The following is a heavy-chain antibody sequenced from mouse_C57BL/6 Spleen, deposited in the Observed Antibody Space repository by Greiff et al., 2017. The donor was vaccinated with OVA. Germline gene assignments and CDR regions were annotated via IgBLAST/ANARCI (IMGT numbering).Heavy chain of an antibody. CDR3: ARGHYGNYGGFDY. J-gene: IGHJ2*01. CDR2: IYPGSGNT. CDR1: GYTFTDYY. Sequence: VQRVESGAELVRPGASVKLSCKASGYTFTDYYINWVKQRPGQGLEWIARIYPGSGNTYYNEKFKGKATLTAEKSSSTVYMQLSSLTSEDSAVYFCARGHYGNYGGFDYWGQGTTLTVSS. V-gene: IGHV1-76*01. D-gene: IGHD2-1*01.